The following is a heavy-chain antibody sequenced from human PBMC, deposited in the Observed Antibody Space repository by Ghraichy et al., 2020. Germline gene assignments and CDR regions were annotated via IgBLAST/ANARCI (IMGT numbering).Heavy chain of an antibody. Sequence: SVKVSCKSSGGSFSDYSFSWVRQAPGQGLEWMGGTMPIFGKPNYAQKFQGRVTITADESTSTSYMELSSLRSEDTAVYYCATVLYEYVGGSYRSEFPDYNYFGMDVWGQGTTVTVSS. D-gene: IGHD3-16*02. CDR2: TMPIFGKP. J-gene: IGHJ6*02. CDR3: ATVLYEYVGGSYRSEFPDYNYFGMDV. CDR1: GGSFSDYS. V-gene: IGHV1-69*13.